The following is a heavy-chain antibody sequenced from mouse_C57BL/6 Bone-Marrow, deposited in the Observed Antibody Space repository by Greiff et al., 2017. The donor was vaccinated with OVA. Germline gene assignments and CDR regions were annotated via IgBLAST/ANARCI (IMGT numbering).Heavy chain of an antibody. D-gene: IGHD2-3*01. Sequence: QVQLKESGAELARPGASVKLSCKASGYTFTSYGISWVKQRTGQGLEWIGEIYPRSGNTYYHEKFKGKAPLTAEKSSSTAYMELRSLTSEDSAVYVCARYGWLLPDYWGQGTTLTVSS. V-gene: IGHV1-81*01. CDR1: GYTFTSYG. CDR2: IYPRSGNT. CDR3: ARYGWLLPDY. J-gene: IGHJ2*01.